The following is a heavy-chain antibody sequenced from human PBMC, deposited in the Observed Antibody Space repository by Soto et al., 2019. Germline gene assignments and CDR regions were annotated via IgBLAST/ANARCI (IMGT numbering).Heavy chain of an antibody. V-gene: IGHV1-69*13. CDR1: GGTFSSYA. J-gene: IGHJ6*02. Sequence: ASVKVSCKASGGTFSSYAISWVRQAPGQGLEWMGGIIPIFGTANYAQKFQGRVTITADESTSTAYMELSSLRSEDTAVYYCARDRLGAPPYYYYYGMDVWGRGTTVTVSS. CDR2: IIPIFGTA. CDR3: ARDRLGAPPYYYYYGMDV. D-gene: IGHD1-26*01.